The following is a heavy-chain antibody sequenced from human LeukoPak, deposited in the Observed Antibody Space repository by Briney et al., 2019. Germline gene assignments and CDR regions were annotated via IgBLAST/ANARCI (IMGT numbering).Heavy chain of an antibody. CDR3: AKDLRTQWPRWLPPDWFDP. Sequence: QTGGSLRLSCAASGFTFSSYGMSWVRQAPGKGLEWVSAISGSGGSTYYADSVKGRFTISRDNSKNTLYLQMNSLRAEDTAVYYCAKDLRTQWPRWLPPDWFDPWGQGTLVTVSS. CDR1: GFTFSSYG. D-gene: IGHD6-19*01. J-gene: IGHJ5*02. CDR2: ISGSGGST. V-gene: IGHV3-23*01.